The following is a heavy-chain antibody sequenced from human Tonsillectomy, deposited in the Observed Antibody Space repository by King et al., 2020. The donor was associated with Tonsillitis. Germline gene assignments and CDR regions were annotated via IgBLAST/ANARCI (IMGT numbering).Heavy chain of an antibody. Sequence: QLQESGPGLVKPSETLSLTCTVSGGSINSRSYYWGWIRQPPGKGLGWIGSIYSSGSTYYNPSLKSRVTISVDTSKKQFSLKLSSVTAADTALYYCARHAHYDFWSGFPPNWFDPWGQGTLVTVSS. D-gene: IGHD3-3*01. V-gene: IGHV4-39*01. CDR2: IYSSGST. J-gene: IGHJ5*02. CDR3: ARHAHYDFWSGFPPNWFDP. CDR1: GGSINSRSYY.